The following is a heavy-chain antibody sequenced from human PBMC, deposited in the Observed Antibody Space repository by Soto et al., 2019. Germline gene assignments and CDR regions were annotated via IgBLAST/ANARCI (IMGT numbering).Heavy chain of an antibody. Sequence: QVQLQESGPGLVKPSQTLSLTCSVSGGSINSGGYYWTWIRQHPGKGLEWIGNIFYSGSTSYNPSLKSRLTISIDTSKTHFSLQLSSVTAADTAVYYCARNSISKKIDYWGQGTLVTVSS. V-gene: IGHV4-31*03. J-gene: IGHJ4*02. CDR1: GGSINSGGYY. CDR2: IFYSGST. CDR3: ARNSISKKIDY. D-gene: IGHD3-22*01.